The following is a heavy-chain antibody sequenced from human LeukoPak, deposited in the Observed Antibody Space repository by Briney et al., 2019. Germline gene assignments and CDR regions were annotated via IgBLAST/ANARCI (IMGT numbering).Heavy chain of an antibody. J-gene: IGHJ4*02. CDR3: ARDRIGRFGEYYFDY. CDR2: INHSGST. V-gene: IGHV4-34*01. CDR1: GGSFSGYY. Sequence: SETLSLTCAVYGGSFSGYYWSWIRQPPGKGLEWIGEINHSGSTNYNPSLKSRVTISVDTSKNQFSLKLSSVTAADTAVYYCARDRIGRFGEYYFDYWGQGTLVTVSS. D-gene: IGHD3-10*01.